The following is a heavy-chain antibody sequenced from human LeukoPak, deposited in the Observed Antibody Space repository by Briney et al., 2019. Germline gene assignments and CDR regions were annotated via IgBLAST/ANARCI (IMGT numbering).Heavy chain of an antibody. CDR1: GFTFSDYY. D-gene: IGHD6-6*01. V-gene: IGHV4-34*01. CDR3: ARGGSSSSSVSDWFDP. J-gene: IGHJ5*02. Sequence: NPGGSLRLSCAASGFTFSDYYMSWIRQPPGKGLEWIGEINHSGSTNYNPSLKSRVTISVDTSKNQFSLKLSSVTAADTAVYYCARGGSSSSSVSDWFDPWGQGTLVTVSS. CDR2: INHSGST.